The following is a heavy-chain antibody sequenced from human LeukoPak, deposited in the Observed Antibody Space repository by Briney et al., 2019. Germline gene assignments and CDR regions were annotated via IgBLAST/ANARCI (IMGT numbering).Heavy chain of an antibody. CDR1: GGSISSGGYS. J-gene: IGHJ5*02. CDR2: IYHSGST. CDR3: ARVATVAGTLVP. Sequence: PSETLSLTCAVSGGSISSGGYSWSWIRQPPGKGLEWIGYIYHSGSTYYNPSLKSRVTISVDRSKNQFSLKLSSVTAADTAVYYCARVATVAGTLVPWGQGTLVTVSS. V-gene: IGHV4-30-2*01. D-gene: IGHD6-19*01.